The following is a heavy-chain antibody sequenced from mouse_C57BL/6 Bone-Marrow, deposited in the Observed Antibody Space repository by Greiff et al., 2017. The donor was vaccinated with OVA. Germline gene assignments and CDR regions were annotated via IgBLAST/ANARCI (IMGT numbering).Heavy chain of an antibody. CDR3: ARRNYGPYYFDY. J-gene: IGHJ2*01. CDR1: GYSFTGYY. CDR2: INPSTGGT. D-gene: IGHD1-1*01. Sequence: EVQLHQSGPELVKPGASVKISCKASGYSFTGYYMNWVKQSPEKSLEWIGEINPSTGGTTYNQKFKAKATLTVDKSSSTAYMQLKSLTSEDSAVYYCARRNYGPYYFDYWGQGTTLTVSS. V-gene: IGHV1-42*01.